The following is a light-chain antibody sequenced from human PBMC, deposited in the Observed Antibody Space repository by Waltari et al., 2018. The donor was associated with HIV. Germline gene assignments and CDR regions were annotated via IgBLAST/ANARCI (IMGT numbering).Light chain of an antibody. CDR2: HKN. Sequence: QPVLTQPPSVSASPGQKVTISCSCSSSNLANHFVSCSQQLPGTAPKLLIYHKNKRPSGIPDRFAGSKSGTSATLGITGLQTGDEADYYCGTWDSSLSVHVVFGGGTKLTVL. CDR1: SSNLANHF. CDR3: GTWDSSLSVHVV. V-gene: IGLV1-51*01. J-gene: IGLJ2*01.